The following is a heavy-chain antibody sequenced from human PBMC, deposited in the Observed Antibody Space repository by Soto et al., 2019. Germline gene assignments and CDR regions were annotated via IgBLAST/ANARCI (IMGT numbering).Heavy chain of an antibody. J-gene: IGHJ4*02. D-gene: IGHD3-10*01. CDR1: GYTFNRYG. CDR3: AREGYYGSGSADD. Sequence: ASVKVSCKASGYTFNRYGISWVRQAPGQGLEWMGWISAYNGNTNYAQNLQGRVTMTTDTSTSTAYMELRSLRSDDTAVYFCAREGYYGSGSADDWGQGTLVTVAS. V-gene: IGHV1-18*01. CDR2: ISAYNGNT.